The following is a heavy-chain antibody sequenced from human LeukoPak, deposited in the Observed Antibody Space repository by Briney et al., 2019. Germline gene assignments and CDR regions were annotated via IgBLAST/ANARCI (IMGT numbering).Heavy chain of an antibody. V-gene: IGHV1-69*04. Sequence: ASVKVSCKASGYTFTNYDINWVRQATGQGLEWMGRIIPILGIANYAQKFQGRVTITADKSTSTAYMELSSLRSEDTAVYYCAIGVAGPPEYYFDYWGQGTLVTVSS. J-gene: IGHJ4*02. D-gene: IGHD6-19*01. CDR1: GYTFTNYD. CDR2: IIPILGIA. CDR3: AIGVAGPPEYYFDY.